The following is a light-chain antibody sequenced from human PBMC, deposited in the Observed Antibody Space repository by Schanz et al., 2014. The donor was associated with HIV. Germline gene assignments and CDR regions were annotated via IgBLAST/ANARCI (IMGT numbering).Light chain of an antibody. V-gene: IGLV2-14*03. CDR3: SSCTSSSTYV. J-gene: IGLJ1*01. CDR2: GVF. CDR1: SSDVGYYKY. Sequence: QSALTQPASVSGSPGQSITISCTGTSSDVGYYKYVSWYQQHPGKAPKVVIYGVFDRPSGISNRFSGSKSGNTASLTISGLQPEDEADYYCSSCTSSSTYVFGTGTKVTVL.